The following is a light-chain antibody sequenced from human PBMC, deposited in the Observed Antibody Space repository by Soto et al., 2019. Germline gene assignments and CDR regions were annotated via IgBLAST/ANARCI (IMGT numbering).Light chain of an antibody. CDR1: TSDVGGYNY. V-gene: IGLV2-14*03. J-gene: IGLJ1*01. CDR3: TSFAPGRIYV. Sequence: QSALTQPASVSGSPGQSITISCTGTTSDVGGYNYVTWYQQYPGQAPKIIIYDVNRRPPGVSDRFSGSKSGNTASLTISGLQAEDEGDYYCTSFAPGRIYVFGSGTKLTVL. CDR2: DVN.